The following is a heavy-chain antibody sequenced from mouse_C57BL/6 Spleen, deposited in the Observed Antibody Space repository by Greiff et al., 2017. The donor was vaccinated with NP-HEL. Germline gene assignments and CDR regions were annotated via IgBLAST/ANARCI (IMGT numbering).Heavy chain of an antibody. CDR3: TRRTRNWYFDV. Sequence: QVQLQQSGAELVRPGASVTLSCKASGYTFTDYEMHWVKQTPVHGLEWIGAIDPETGGTAYNQKFKGKAILTADKSSSTAYMGLRSLTSEDSAVYYCTRRTRNWYFDVWGTGTTVTVSS. V-gene: IGHV1-15*01. CDR2: IDPETGGT. J-gene: IGHJ1*03. CDR1: GYTFTDYE.